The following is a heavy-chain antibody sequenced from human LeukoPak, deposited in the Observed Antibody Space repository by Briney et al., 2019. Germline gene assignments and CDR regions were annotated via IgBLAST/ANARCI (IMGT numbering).Heavy chain of an antibody. Sequence: SETLSLTCTVSGGSVSSSFYYWGWIRQPPGKGLEWIGSMYFSGSTHYNPSLKSRVTISVDTSKNQFSLKLTSVTAADTAVYYCANAASYSVDFWGQGTLVTVSS. CDR1: GGSVSSSFYY. D-gene: IGHD1-26*01. CDR2: MYFSGST. J-gene: IGHJ4*02. V-gene: IGHV4-39*01. CDR3: ANAASYSVDF.